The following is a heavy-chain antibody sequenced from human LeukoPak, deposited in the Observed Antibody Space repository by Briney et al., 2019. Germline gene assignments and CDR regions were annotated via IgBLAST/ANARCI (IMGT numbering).Heavy chain of an antibody. V-gene: IGHV3-74*01. Sequence: AGSLRLSCAASGFTFRNYWMHWVRQAPGKGLVWVSRISRDGATNYYAGSVKGRFTISRDHAKNMVYLQMDMLSAEDAAVYYCVRLLDIDYWGQGTLVTVSS. CDR1: GFTFRNYW. CDR3: VRLLDIDY. D-gene: IGHD1-1*01. CDR2: ISRDGATN. J-gene: IGHJ4*02.